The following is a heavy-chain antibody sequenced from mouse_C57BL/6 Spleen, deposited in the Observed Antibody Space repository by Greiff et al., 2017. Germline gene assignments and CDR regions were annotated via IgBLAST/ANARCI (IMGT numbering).Heavy chain of an antibody. CDR3: ARGDYGSSPYLYFDV. CDR1: GYTFTSYW. D-gene: IGHD1-1*01. V-gene: IGHV1-64*01. CDR2: IHPNSGST. Sequence: QVQLQQSGAELVKPGASVKLSCKASGYTFTSYWMHWVKQRPGQGLEWIGMIHPNSGSTNYNEKFKSKATLTVDKSSSTAYLQLSSLTSEYSAVYYFARGDYGSSPYLYFDVWGTGTTVTFSS. J-gene: IGHJ1*03.